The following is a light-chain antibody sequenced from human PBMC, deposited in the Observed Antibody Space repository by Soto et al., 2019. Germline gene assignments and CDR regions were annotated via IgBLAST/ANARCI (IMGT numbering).Light chain of an antibody. CDR3: SSYTSSSTVV. V-gene: IGLV2-14*03. CDR2: DVS. CDR1: SCDVGGYNS. Sequence: QSALTQPASVSGSPGQSITISCTGTSCDVGGYNSVSWYQQHPGKAPKLMIYDVSNRPSGVSNRFSGSKSVNTASLTISGLQAEDEADYYCSSYTSSSTVVFGGGTKLTVL. J-gene: IGLJ2*01.